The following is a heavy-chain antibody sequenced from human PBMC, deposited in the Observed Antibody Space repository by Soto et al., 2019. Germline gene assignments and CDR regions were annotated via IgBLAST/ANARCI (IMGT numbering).Heavy chain of an antibody. D-gene: IGHD3-22*01. CDR3: ARDAYYYDSSGYYPGPYGMDV. CDR2: ISSSSSYI. CDR1: GFTFSSYS. V-gene: IGHV3-21*01. Sequence: GGSVRLSCAASGFTFSSYSMNGVRQAPGKGLEWVSSISSSSSYIYYADSVKGRFTISRDNAKNSLYLQMNSLRAEDTAVYYCARDAYYYDSSGYYPGPYGMDVWGQGTTVTVSS. J-gene: IGHJ6*02.